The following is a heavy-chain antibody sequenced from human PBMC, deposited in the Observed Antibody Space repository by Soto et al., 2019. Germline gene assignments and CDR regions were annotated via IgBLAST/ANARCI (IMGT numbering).Heavy chain of an antibody. Sequence: QVQLVQSGAEVKKPGSSVKVSCKASGGTFSSYAISWVRQAPGQGLEWMGGIIPIFGTANYAQKFQGRVTITADKSTSTAYMELSSLRSEDTAVYYCAREYYDFWSGWLGRWFDPWGQGTLVTVSS. D-gene: IGHD3-3*01. CDR1: GGTFSSYA. J-gene: IGHJ5*02. V-gene: IGHV1-69*06. CDR3: AREYYDFWSGWLGRWFDP. CDR2: IIPIFGTA.